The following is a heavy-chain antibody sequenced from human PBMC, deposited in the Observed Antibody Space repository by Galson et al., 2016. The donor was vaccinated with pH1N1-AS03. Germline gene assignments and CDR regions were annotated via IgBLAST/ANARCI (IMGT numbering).Heavy chain of an antibody. V-gene: IGHV3-23*01. CDR1: GFTFNIHA. CDR2: VGGIDASL. Sequence: SLRLSCAASGFTFNIHAMHWVRQTPGKGLEWVSGVGGIDASLYYAESVKGRFTVSRDNSKNTLYLQMNSLRAEDTAVYYCARGSGSPHWFDPWGQGTLVTVSS. J-gene: IGHJ5*02. CDR3: ARGSGSPHWFDP. D-gene: IGHD3-3*01.